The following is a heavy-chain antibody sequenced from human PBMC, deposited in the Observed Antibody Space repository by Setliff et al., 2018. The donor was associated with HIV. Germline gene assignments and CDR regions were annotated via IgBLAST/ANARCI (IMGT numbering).Heavy chain of an antibody. J-gene: IGHJ5*02. CDR3: ARALYGDYGGDINWLDP. D-gene: IGHD4-17*01. CDR1: GYTFINYA. V-gene: IGHV7-4-1*02. Sequence: ASVKVSCKASGYTFINYAMNWVRQAPGQGLEWMGRINTHTGSPTYAQAFTGRFVFPVDTSVTTAYLQISSLKADDTAVYYCARALYGDYGGDINWLDPWGQGTLVTVSS. CDR2: INTHTGSP.